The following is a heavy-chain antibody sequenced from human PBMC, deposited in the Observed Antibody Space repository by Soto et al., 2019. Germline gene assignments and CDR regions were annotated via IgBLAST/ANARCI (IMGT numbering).Heavy chain of an antibody. V-gene: IGHV3-30*18. CDR1: GFTFTNYG. J-gene: IGHJ4*02. CDR3: AKVGSYGYGSNSDVEY. D-gene: IGHD5-18*01. Sequence: QVQLVESGGGVVQPGSSLRLSCAASGFTFTNYGMHWVRQAPGKGLEWVALISYDGSDKYYGDSVKGRFTISRDSSKNTLYLHVSSLRVEGTAVYYCAKVGSYGYGSNSDVEYWGQGTLVTVSS. CDR2: ISYDGSDK.